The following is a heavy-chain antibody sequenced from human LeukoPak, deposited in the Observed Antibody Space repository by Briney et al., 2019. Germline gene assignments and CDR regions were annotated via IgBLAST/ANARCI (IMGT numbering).Heavy chain of an antibody. CDR2: IYPGDSDT. CDR1: GYSFTSYW. V-gene: IGHV5-51*01. Sequence: GESLKISCKGSGYSFTSYWIGWVRQMPGKGLEWMGIIYPGDSDTRYSPSFQGQVTISADKSISTAYLQWSRLKASDTAMYYCASSYYYYDSSGYPKAGDAFDIWGQGTMVTVSS. CDR3: ASSYYYYDSSGYPKAGDAFDI. J-gene: IGHJ3*02. D-gene: IGHD3-22*01.